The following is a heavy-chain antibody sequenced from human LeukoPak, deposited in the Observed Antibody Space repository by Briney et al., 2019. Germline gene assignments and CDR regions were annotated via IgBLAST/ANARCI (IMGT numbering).Heavy chain of an antibody. V-gene: IGHV3-23*01. Sequence: PGGSLRLSCAASGFIFSTYEMNWVRQAPGKGLEWVSAINGGGDTTYYTDSVKGRFTISRDKSKNTMYLQMNSLRAEDTALYYCAKALDTYGYMRFDFWGQGTLVTVSS. D-gene: IGHD5-18*01. CDR2: INGGGDTT. CDR3: AKALDTYGYMRFDF. CDR1: GFIFSTYE. J-gene: IGHJ4*02.